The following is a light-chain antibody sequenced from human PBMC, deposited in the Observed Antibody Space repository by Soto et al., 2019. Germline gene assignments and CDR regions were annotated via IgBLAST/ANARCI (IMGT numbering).Light chain of an antibody. J-gene: IGLJ1*01. CDR1: SSNIGAGYD. Sequence: QSVLTQPPSVSGAPGQRVTISCTGSSSNIGAGYDVHWYQQLPRTAPKLLIYNNINRPSGVPDRFSGSRSGTSASLAITGLQAEDEADYYCSSYTSSSTLVFGTGTKVTVL. CDR2: NNI. V-gene: IGLV1-40*01. CDR3: SSYTSSSTLV.